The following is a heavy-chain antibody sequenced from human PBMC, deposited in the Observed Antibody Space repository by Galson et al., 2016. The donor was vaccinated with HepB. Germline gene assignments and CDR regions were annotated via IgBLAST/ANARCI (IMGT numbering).Heavy chain of an antibody. CDR1: GYTFISHN. V-gene: IGHV1-3*04. CDR2: ISIGTGQT. J-gene: IGHJ4*02. D-gene: IGHD2-15*01. Sequence: SVKVSCKASGYTFISHNMHWVRQAPGQRLEWLGWISIGTGQTEYKQDFQGRVTISRDTSASTVYLEVSSLTPEDTAVYYCAREFRDSGGWYYSHWGQGSLVTVSS. CDR3: AREFRDSGGWYYSH.